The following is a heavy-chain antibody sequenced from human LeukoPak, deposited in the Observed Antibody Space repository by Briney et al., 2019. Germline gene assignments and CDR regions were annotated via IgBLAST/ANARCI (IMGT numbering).Heavy chain of an antibody. CDR2: IIPIFGIA. CDR1: GGTFSSYA. D-gene: IGHD2-15*01. CDR3: AREDCSGGSCYSDWAY. V-gene: IGHV1-69*04. Sequence: GASVKVSCKASGGTFSSYAISWVRQAPGQGLEWMGRIIPIFGIANYAQKFQGRVAITADKSTSTAYMELSSLRSEDTAVYYCAREDCSGGSCYSDWAYWGQGTLVTVSS. J-gene: IGHJ4*02.